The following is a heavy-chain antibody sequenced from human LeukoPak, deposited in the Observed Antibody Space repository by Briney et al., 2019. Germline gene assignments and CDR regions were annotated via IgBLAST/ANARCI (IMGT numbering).Heavy chain of an antibody. CDR2: IHYAGST. V-gene: IGHV4-59*01. Sequence: SETLSLTCTVSGGSISSYYWSWIRQSPGKGLECIGYIHYAGSTNYNPSLKSRVTISVETSKNQFSLKLKSVTAADTAVYYCARGGYYGSGNDFRFDPWGQGTRVTVSS. CDR1: GGSISSYY. D-gene: IGHD3-10*01. CDR3: ARGGYYGSGNDFRFDP. J-gene: IGHJ5*02.